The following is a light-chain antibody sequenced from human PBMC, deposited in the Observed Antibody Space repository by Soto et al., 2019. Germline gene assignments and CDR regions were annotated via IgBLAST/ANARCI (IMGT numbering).Light chain of an antibody. CDR1: SSNIGSNY. CDR3: ATWDDSLSGPV. Sequence: QAVVTQPPSASGTPGQRVTISCSGSSSNIGSNYVYWYQQLPGTAPKLLIYSPNQRPSGVPDRISGSKSGTSASLVISGLRSEDEADYYCATWDDSLSGPVFGGGTKLTVL. CDR2: SPN. J-gene: IGLJ3*02. V-gene: IGLV1-47*02.